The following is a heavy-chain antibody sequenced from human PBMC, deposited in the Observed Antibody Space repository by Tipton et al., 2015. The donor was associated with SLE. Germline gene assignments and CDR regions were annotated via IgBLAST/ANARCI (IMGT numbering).Heavy chain of an antibody. V-gene: IGHV3-30*03. CDR3: ASTLLEWLWQPNWFDP. J-gene: IGHJ5*02. CDR2: ISYDGSNK. CDR1: GFTVSSNY. Sequence: RSLRLSCVASGFTVSSNYMSWVRQAPGKGLEWVAVISYDGSNKYYADSVKGRFTISRDNSKNTLYLQMNSLRAEDTAVYYCASTLLEWLWQPNWFDPWGQGTLVTVSS. D-gene: IGHD3-3*01.